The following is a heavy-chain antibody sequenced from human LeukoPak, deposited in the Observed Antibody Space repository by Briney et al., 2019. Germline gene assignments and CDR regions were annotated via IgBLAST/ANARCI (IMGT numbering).Heavy chain of an antibody. CDR2: INSAGDNI. D-gene: IGHD3-10*01. Sequence: GGSLRLSCVASGFTFSDYFMSWIRQAPGKGLEWLSFINSAGDNIYYADSVKGRFTISRDNAKNSLYLQMNSLRAEDTAVYYCARVGWFGELPLDYWGQGTLVTVSS. J-gene: IGHJ4*02. CDR3: ARVGWFGELPLDY. CDR1: GFTFSDYF. V-gene: IGHV3-11*04.